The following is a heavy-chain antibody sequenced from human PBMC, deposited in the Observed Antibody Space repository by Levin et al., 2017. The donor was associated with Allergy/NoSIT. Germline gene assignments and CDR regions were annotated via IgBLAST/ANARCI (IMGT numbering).Heavy chain of an antibody. J-gene: IGHJ4*02. CDR3: ARVLMITFGGVIDG. CDR1: GGSISSSSYY. Sequence: SETLSLTCTVSGGSISSSSYYWGWIRQPPGKGLEWIGSIYYSGSTYYNPSLKSRVTISVDTSKNQFSLKLSSVTAADTAVYYCARVLMITFGGVIDGWGQGTLVTVSS. CDR2: IYYSGST. V-gene: IGHV4-39*07. D-gene: IGHD3-16*02.